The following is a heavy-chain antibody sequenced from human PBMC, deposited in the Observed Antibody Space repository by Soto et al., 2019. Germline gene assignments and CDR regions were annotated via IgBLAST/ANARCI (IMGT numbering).Heavy chain of an antibody. CDR2: INSDGSIT. D-gene: IGHD6-13*01. Sequence: GGSLRLSCAASGFIFSSYWMHWVRQAPGKGLLWVSRINSDGSITNYADSVKGRFTISRDNAKNTLYLQMNSLRVEDTAVYYCARTRRSSSWYFGMALWGQGTTVTVSS. CDR3: ARTRRSSSWYFGMAL. J-gene: IGHJ6*02. V-gene: IGHV3-74*01. CDR1: GFIFSSYW.